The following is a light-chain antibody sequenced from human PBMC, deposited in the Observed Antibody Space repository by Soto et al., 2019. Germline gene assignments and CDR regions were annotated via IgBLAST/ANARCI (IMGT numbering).Light chain of an antibody. CDR2: AAS. Sequence: EIQMTQSPSSLSSSVGYIVTITCRSSQSISSYLNWYQQKPGKAPKLLIYAASSLQSGVPSRFSGSGSGTDFTLTISSLQPEDFATYYCQQSYSTPLTFGGGTKVDIK. CDR1: QSISSY. CDR3: QQSYSTPLT. J-gene: IGKJ4*01. V-gene: IGKV1-39*01.